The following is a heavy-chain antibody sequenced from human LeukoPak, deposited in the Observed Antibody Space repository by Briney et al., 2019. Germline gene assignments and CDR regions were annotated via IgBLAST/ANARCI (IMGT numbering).Heavy chain of an antibody. CDR2: ISGSGGST. Sequence: SGGSLRLSCAASGFAFSSYGMSWVRQAPGKGLEWVSAISGSGGSTYYADSVKGRFTISRDNSKNTLYLQMNSLRAEDTAVYYCAKGFGAYYYDKGGYYFDYWGQGTLVTVSS. CDR1: GFAFSSYG. CDR3: AKGFGAYYYDKGGYYFDY. D-gene: IGHD3-22*01. V-gene: IGHV3-23*01. J-gene: IGHJ4*02.